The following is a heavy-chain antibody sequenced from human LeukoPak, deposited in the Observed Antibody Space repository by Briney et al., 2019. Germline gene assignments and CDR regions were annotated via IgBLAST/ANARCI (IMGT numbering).Heavy chain of an antibody. V-gene: IGHV3-74*01. CDR3: ARTSFPYYFDY. CDR2: IEGDGSI. J-gene: IGHJ4*02. Sequence: GGSLRLSCAASGFXFSSFWIHWVRQAPGTGLVWVAGIEGDGSISYADSVKGRFTISRDNAKDTVYLQMNSLRAEDTAVYFCARTSFPYYFDYWGQGTLVTVSS. CDR1: GFXFSSFW.